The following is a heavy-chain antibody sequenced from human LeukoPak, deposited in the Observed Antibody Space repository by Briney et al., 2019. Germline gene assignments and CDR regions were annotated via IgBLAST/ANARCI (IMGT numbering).Heavy chain of an antibody. D-gene: IGHD6-19*01. J-gene: IGHJ6*03. CDR2: IWYDGSNK. CDR1: GFTFCIYG. V-gene: IGHV3-33*06. Sequence: SGGSLRLSCATSGFTFCIYGMHWVRQAPGKGLEWVAVIWYDGSNKNYVDSVKGRFPISRDNSKNTLYLQKNSLRVEDTAVYSCANGIIPRAVALDYRDVGGKGTTVTVS. CDR3: ANGIIPRAVALDYRDV.